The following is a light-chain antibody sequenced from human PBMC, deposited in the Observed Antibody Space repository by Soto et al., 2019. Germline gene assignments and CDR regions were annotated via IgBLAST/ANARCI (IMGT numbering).Light chain of an antibody. V-gene: IGKV1-39*01. CDR2: AAS. CDR1: QTIDRY. J-gene: IGKJ5*01. CDR3: QQSYNIPRT. Sequence: IQMTQSPSSLSASVGDTVTITFRASQTIDRYLNWFQQKSGQAPKLLMNAASTLQSGVPSRFSGGGSGTDFTLTISSLQPEDFATYYCQQSYNIPRTFGQGTRLEIK.